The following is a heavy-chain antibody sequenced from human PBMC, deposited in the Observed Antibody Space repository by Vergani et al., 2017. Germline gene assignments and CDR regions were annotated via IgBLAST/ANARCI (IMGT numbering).Heavy chain of an antibody. D-gene: IGHD5-12*01. V-gene: IGHV3-23*01. CDR2: ISGSGGST. CDR1: GFTFNHFA. CDR3: AKANPRNSGYDYLYYYHAMDV. J-gene: IGHJ6*02. Sequence: EVQLLESGGDLVQPGGSLRLSCAASGFTFNHFAWNWVRQAPGKGLEWVSGISGSGGSTYYAGSVKGRFTISRDSSKNTLYLQMNSLSAGDTAVYYCAKANPRNSGYDYLYYYHAMDVWGQGTTVTVSS.